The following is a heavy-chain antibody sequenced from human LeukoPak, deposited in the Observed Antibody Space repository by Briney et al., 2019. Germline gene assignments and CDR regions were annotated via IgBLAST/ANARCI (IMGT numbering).Heavy chain of an antibody. CDR2: ISGSGGST. CDR1: GFTFSSYA. J-gene: IGHJ4*02. V-gene: IGHV3-23*01. D-gene: IGHD2-2*02. Sequence: GGSLRLSCAASGFTFSSYAMSWVRQAPGKGLDWVSAISGSGGSTYYADSVKGRFTISRDNSKNTLYLQMNSLRAEDTAVYYCAKDENIVVVPAAIPFDYWGQGTLVTVSS. CDR3: AKDENIVVVPAAIPFDY.